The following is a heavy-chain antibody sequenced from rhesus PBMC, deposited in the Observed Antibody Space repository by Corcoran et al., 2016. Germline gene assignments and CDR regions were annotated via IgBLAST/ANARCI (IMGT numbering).Heavy chain of an antibody. V-gene: IGHV4S14*01. CDR1: GYSISSGYY. CDR3: ARRTDSSGWYWYFDY. Sequence: QVQLQESGPGLVKPSETLSLTCAVSGYSISSGYYWVWIRPPPGTGLEWIGSIYGSGGSNNLNPSLKSRVTLSVDTSKNQFSLKLSSVTAADTAVYYCARRTDSSGWYWYFDYWGQGVLVTVSS. CDR2: IYGSGGSN. J-gene: IGHJ4*01. D-gene: IGHD6-31*01.